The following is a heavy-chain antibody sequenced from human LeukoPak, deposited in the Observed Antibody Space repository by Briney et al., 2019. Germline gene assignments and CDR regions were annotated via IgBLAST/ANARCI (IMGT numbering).Heavy chain of an antibody. V-gene: IGHV4-30-4*01. CDR1: GVSISSGDYY. Sequence: SETLSLTCTVSGVSISSGDYYWSWIRQPPGKGLEWIGYIYYSGSTYYNPSLKSRVTISVDTSKNQFSLKLSSVTAADTAVYYCARDRGGRWLQSPHIDYWGQGTLVTVSS. D-gene: IGHD5-24*01. CDR2: IYYSGST. J-gene: IGHJ4*02. CDR3: ARDRGGRWLQSPHIDY.